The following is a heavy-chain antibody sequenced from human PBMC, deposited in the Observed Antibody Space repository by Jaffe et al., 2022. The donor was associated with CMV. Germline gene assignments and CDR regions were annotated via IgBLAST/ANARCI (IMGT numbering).Heavy chain of an antibody. CDR3: TTAYYYDSSGYYYGWVGY. CDR1: GFTFSNAW. J-gene: IGHJ4*02. D-gene: IGHD3-22*01. Sequence: EVQLVESGGGLVKPGGSLRLSCAASGFTFSNAWMSWVRQAPGKGLEWVGRIKSKTDGGTTDYAAPVKGRFTISRDDSKNTLYLQMNSLKTEDTAVYYCTTAYYYDSSGYYYGWVGYWGQGTLVTVSS. CDR2: IKSKTDGGTT. V-gene: IGHV3-15*01.